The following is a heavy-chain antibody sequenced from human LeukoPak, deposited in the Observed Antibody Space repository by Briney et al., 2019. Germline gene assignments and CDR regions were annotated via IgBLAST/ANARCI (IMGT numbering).Heavy chain of an antibody. D-gene: IGHD1-7*01. CDR1: GFTVSSNY. Sequence: PGGSLRLSCAASGFTVSSNYMSWVRQAPGKGLEWVSVIYSGGSTYYADSVKGRFTISRDNPKNTLHLQMNSLRAEDTAVYYCARDQIITGTNGYMDVWGKGTTVTVSS. J-gene: IGHJ6*03. CDR3: ARDQIITGTNGYMDV. CDR2: IYSGGST. V-gene: IGHV3-66*02.